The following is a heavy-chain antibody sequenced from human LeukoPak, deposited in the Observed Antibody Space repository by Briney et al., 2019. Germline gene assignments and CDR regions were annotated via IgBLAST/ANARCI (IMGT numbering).Heavy chain of an antibody. V-gene: IGHV3-9*01. J-gene: IGHJ3*02. CDR1: GFTFDDYA. CDR3: AKDYGSWIQPQNAFDI. Sequence: GGSLRLSCAASGFTFDDYAMHWVRQAPGKGLEWVSGISWNSGSIGYADSVKGRFTISRDNAKNSLYLQMNSLRAEDTALYYCAKDYGSWIQPQNAFDIWGQGTMVTVSS. D-gene: IGHD5-18*01. CDR2: ISWNSGSI.